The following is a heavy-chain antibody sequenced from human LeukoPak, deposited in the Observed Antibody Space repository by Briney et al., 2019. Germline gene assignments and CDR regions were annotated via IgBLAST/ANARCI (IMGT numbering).Heavy chain of an antibody. CDR2: IWYDGSNK. CDR1: GFTFSSYG. V-gene: IGHV3-33*01. Sequence: GGSLRLSCAASGFTFSSYGMHWVRQAPGKGLEWVAVIWYDGSNKYYADSAKGRFTISRDNSKNTLYLQMNSLRAEDTAVYYCAREDDLGAFDIWDQGTMVTVSS. CDR3: AREDDLGAFDI. D-gene: IGHD1-1*01. J-gene: IGHJ3*02.